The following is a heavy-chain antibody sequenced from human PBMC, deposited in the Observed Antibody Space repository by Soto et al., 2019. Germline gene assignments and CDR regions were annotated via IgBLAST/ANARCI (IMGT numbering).Heavy chain of an antibody. CDR2: MYYSGRT. D-gene: IGHD6-6*01. CDR1: GGSINRSSYY. V-gene: IGHV4-39*01. J-gene: IGHJ6*02. Sequence: PSETLSLTCSVSGGSINRSSYYWGWIRQPPGKGLEWVGNMYYSGRTFYNPSLKSRVTISVDTSKNQFSLKLRSVTAADMGVYYCARGVVPDVWGQGTKVT. CDR3: ARGVVPDV.